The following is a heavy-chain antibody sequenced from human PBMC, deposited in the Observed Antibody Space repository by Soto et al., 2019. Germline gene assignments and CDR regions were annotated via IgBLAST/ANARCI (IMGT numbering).Heavy chain of an antibody. CDR2: ISYDGSNT. CDR1: GFTFSSYG. CDR3: AKEGGLSGSYYISSSYYFDY. D-gene: IGHD1-26*01. Sequence: QVPLVESGGGVVQPGRSLRLSCVASGFTFSSYGMHWVRQAPGKGLGWVAIISYDGSNTYYADSVKGRFTISRDNSKNTLYLQMNSLRAEDTSVYYCAKEGGLSGSYYISSSYYFDYWGQGTLVTVSS. J-gene: IGHJ4*02. V-gene: IGHV3-30*18.